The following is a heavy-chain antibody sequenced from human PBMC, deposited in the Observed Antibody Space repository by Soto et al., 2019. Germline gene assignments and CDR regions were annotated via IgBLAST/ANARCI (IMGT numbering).Heavy chain of an antibody. D-gene: IGHD2-8*01. Sequence: VASVKVSCKASGYSFTDYHIHWVRQAPGQGLEWLGRINPKSGGTSTAQKFQGWVTMTRDRSISTVYMELTRLRSDDTAVYFCVRGHSTDCSNGVCSFFYNHEMDVWGQGTTVTVS. CDR2: INPKSGGT. CDR1: GYSFTDYH. J-gene: IGHJ6*02. CDR3: VRGHSTDCSNGVCSFFYNHEMDV. V-gene: IGHV1-2*04.